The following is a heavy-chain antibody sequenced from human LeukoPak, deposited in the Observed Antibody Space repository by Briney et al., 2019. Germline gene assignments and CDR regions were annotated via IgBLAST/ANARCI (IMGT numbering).Heavy chain of an antibody. CDR2: IIPIFGTA. J-gene: IGHJ6*04. V-gene: IGHV1-69*13. CDR3: SRVDVTMVRGAHYSCYYGMDV. D-gene: IGHD3-10*01. CDR1: GGTLINYA. Sequence: ASVKVSCKASGGTLINYAMSWVGQARGQGLEWMGGIIPIFGTANYAQKFQGRVTITAYEATSTAYMYLSSLRSEDTAVDYCSRVDVTMVRGAHYSCYYGMDVWGKGTTVTVSS.